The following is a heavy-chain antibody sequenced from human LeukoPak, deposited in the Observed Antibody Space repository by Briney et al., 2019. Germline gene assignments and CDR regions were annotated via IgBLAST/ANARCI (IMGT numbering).Heavy chain of an antibody. Sequence: SETLSLTCTVSGGSISSSSYYWGWIRQPPGKGLEWIGSIYYSGSTYYNPSLKSRVTISVDTSKNQFSLKLSSVTAADTAVYYCARGPSFGELLVEDWFDPWGQGTLVTVSS. J-gene: IGHJ5*02. CDR3: ARGPSFGELLVEDWFDP. D-gene: IGHD3-10*01. CDR1: GGSISSSSYY. V-gene: IGHV4-39*07. CDR2: IYYSGST.